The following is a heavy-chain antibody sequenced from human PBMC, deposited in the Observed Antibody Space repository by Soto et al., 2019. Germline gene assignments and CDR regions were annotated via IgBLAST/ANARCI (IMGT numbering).Heavy chain of an antibody. D-gene: IGHD3-10*01. CDR1: GFTFSSYG. CDR3: ARDRGAPDSFSI. CDR2: ISYDGSNK. V-gene: IGHV3-30*03. Sequence: LRLSCAASGFTFSSYGMHWVRQAPGKGLEWVAIISYDGSNKYYADSVKGRFTISRDNSKNTLYLQMNSLRPEDTAVYYCARDRGAPDSFSIWGQGTMVTVSS. J-gene: IGHJ3*02.